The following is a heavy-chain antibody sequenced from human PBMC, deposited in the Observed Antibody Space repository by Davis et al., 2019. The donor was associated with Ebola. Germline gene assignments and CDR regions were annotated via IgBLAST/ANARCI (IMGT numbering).Heavy chain of an antibody. Sequence: PGGSLRLSCAASGFTFSSYAMHWVRQAPGKGLEWVANIKQDGSEKYYVDSVKGRFTISRDNAKNSLYLQMNSLRAEDTAVYYCARDGQRLSSSWYPSSNYGMDVWGQGTTVTVSS. CDR1: GFTFSSYA. V-gene: IGHV3-7*01. J-gene: IGHJ6*02. D-gene: IGHD6-13*01. CDR2: IKQDGSEK. CDR3: ARDGQRLSSSWYPSSNYGMDV.